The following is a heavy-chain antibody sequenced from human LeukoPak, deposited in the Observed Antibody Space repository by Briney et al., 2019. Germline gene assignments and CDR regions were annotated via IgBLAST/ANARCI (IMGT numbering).Heavy chain of an antibody. J-gene: IGHJ6*03. V-gene: IGHV1-8*03. CDR3: ARGLTYYYYYYMDV. CDR1: GYTFTSYD. Sequence: ASVKVFCKASGYTFTSYDINWVRQATGQGLEWMGWMNPNSGNTGYAQKFQGRVTITRNTSISTAYMELSSLRSEDTAVYYCARGLTYYYYYYMDVWGKGTTVSVSS. CDR2: MNPNSGNT.